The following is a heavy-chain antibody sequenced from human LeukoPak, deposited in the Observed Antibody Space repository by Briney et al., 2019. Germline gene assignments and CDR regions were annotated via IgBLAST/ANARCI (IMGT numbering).Heavy chain of an antibody. CDR3: ARGGRWLPYYFDY. Sequence: PSEALSLTCAVYGGSFSGYYWSWLPQPPGKGLEWIGEFNHSGSTNYNPSLKSRVTISVETSKNQFSLKLSSVTAADTAVYYCARGGRWLPYYFDYWGQGTLVTVSS. D-gene: IGHD5-24*01. CDR2: FNHSGST. CDR1: GGSFSGYY. J-gene: IGHJ4*02. V-gene: IGHV4-34*01.